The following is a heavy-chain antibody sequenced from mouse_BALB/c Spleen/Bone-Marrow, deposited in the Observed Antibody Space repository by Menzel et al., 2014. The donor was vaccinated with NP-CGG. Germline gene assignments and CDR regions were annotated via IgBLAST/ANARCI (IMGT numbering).Heavy chain of an antibody. Sequence: DVMLVESGGGLVQPGGSLRLSCATSGFTFTDYYMSWVRQPPGKELEWLGFIRNKANGYTTEYSASVKGRFTISRDNSQSILYLQMNTLRAEDSATYYCARDDYYAMDYWGQGTSVTVYS. CDR3: ARDDYYAMDY. CDR1: GFTFTDYY. V-gene: IGHV7-3*02. J-gene: IGHJ4*01. CDR2: IRNKANGYTT.